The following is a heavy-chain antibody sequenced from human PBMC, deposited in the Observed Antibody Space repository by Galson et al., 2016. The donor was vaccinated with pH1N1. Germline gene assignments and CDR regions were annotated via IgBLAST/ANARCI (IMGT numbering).Heavy chain of an antibody. CDR1: GFRFSSYG. D-gene: IGHD3-9*01. J-gene: IGHJ4*02. V-gene: IGHV3-30*18. CDR2: ISYDGGDK. Sequence: SLRLSCAASGFRFSSYGMHWVRQAPGKGLEWVAGISYDGGDKFYADSVKGRFTISRDNSKNTLYLLMDSLRYDDTAVYYCAKDQSVFDLPIDYWGQGTLVSVSS. CDR3: AKDQSVFDLPIDY.